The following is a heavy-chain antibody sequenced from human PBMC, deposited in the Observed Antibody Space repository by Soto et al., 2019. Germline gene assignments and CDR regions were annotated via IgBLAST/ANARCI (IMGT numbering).Heavy chain of an antibody. J-gene: IGHJ4*01. CDR3: ARVRGSGSYAAYYFDS. V-gene: IGHV4-31*03. Sequence: TLSLTFTVSGGSVSNGCYYWNWVRQHPGKGLEWIGYIHYSGSTWYNPSLESRVTISVDTSKDQFSLKLRSVTAADTAVYYCARVRGSGSYAAYYFDSWGQGTLVTVSS. CDR2: IHYSGST. CDR1: GGSVSNGCYY. D-gene: IGHD3-10*01.